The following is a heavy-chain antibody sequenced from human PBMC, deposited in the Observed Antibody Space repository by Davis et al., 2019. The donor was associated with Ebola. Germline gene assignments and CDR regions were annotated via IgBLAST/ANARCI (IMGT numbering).Heavy chain of an antibody. Sequence: PGGSLRLSCAASGFAFSAYGIHWVRQAPGKGLEWVAFISYDGRKKSYRDSLRGRLIISRDDSKNTVSLQMTSLTTEDTAVYYCARGFALEERAYGGWSNTKYYHHYKTDLWGQGTAVTVSS. D-gene: IGHD6-19*01. CDR1: GFAFSAYG. V-gene: IGHV3-30*03. CDR3: ARGFALEERAYGGWSNTKYYHHYKTDL. J-gene: IGHJ6*02. CDR2: ISYDGRKK.